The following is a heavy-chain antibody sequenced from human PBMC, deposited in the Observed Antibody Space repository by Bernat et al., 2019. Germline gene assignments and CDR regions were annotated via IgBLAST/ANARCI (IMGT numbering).Heavy chain of an antibody. CDR3: AKGTDGYSYGFGY. V-gene: IGHV3-23*01. Sequence: EVQLLESGGGLVQPGGSLRLSCVASGFTFSTSAMSWVRQAPGKGLEWVSAISESGGYTKNADSVKGRFTISRDNSKNTLYLQMNSLRAEDTAAYFCAKGTDGYSYGFGYWGQGTLVTVS. J-gene: IGHJ4*02. CDR2: ISESGGYT. D-gene: IGHD5-18*01. CDR1: GFTFSTSA.